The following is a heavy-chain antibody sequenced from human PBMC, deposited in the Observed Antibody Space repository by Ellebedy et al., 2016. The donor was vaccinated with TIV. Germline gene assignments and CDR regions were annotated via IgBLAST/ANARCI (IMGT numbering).Heavy chain of an antibody. D-gene: IGHD1-26*01. CDR3: ARGEWELRPFDY. CDR2: INPNSGGT. CDR1: GYTFTGYY. J-gene: IGHJ4*02. Sequence: ASVKVSXXASGYTFTGYYMHWVRQAPGQGLEWMGWINPNSGGTNYAQKFQGRVTMTRDTSISTAYMELSSLRSEDTAVYYCARGEWELRPFDYWGQGTLVTVSS. V-gene: IGHV1-2*02.